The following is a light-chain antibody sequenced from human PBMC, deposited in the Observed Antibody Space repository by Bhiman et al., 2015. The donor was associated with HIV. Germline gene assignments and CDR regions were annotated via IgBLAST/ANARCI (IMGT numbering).Light chain of an antibody. Sequence: QSALTQPASVSGSPGQSITISCTGTSSDVGDYNYVSWYQQHPGKAPKVMIYDVSKRPSGVSNRFSGSKSANTASLTISGLQAEDEADYYCSSYTISNTYVFGTGTKVTVL. J-gene: IGLJ1*01. CDR2: DVS. CDR3: SSYTISNTYV. CDR1: SSDVGDYNY. V-gene: IGLV2-14*01.